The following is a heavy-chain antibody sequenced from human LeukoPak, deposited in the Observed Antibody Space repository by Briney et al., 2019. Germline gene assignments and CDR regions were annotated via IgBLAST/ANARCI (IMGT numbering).Heavy chain of an antibody. Sequence: PGESLKISCKASGYSFTSFWIGWVRQMPGKGLEWMGIIYPGDSDTRYSPSFQGQVTISADKSITTAYLQWSSLKASDTAMYYCASTGSGSYNYFHYWGQGTLVTVSS. J-gene: IGHJ4*02. CDR3: ASTGSGSYNYFHY. V-gene: IGHV5-51*01. D-gene: IGHD1-26*01. CDR1: GYSFTSFW. CDR2: IYPGDSDT.